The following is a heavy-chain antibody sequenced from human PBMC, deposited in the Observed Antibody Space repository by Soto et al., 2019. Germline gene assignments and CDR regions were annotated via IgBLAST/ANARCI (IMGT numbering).Heavy chain of an antibody. CDR1: GGTFSSYA. J-gene: IGHJ6*02. Sequence: ASVKVSCKASGGTFSSYAISWVRQAPGQGLEWMGGIIPIFGTANYAQKFQGRVTITADESTSTAYMELSSLGSEDTAVYYCAREKWRYYDSSGYYKLYYYYGMDVWGQGTTVTVSS. CDR3: AREKWRYYDSSGYYKLYYYYGMDV. CDR2: IIPIFGTA. V-gene: IGHV1-69*13. D-gene: IGHD3-22*01.